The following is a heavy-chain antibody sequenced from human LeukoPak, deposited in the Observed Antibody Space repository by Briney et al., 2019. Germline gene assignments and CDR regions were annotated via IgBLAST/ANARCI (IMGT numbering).Heavy chain of an antibody. V-gene: IGHV1-69*05. CDR2: IIPIFGTA. D-gene: IGHD6-13*01. CDR1: GGTFSSYA. J-gene: IGHJ5*02. Sequence: SVKVSCKASGGTFSSYAISWVRQAPGQGPEWMGRIIPIFGTANYAQKFQGRVTITTDESTSTAYMELSSLRSEDTAVYYCARGSYSSSWSVGFDPWGQGTLVTVSS. CDR3: ARGSYSSSWSVGFDP.